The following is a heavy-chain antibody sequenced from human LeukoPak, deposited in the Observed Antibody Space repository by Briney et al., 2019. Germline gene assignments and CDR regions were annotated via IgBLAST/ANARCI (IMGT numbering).Heavy chain of an antibody. Sequence: SETLSLTCAVYGGSFSGYYWSWIRQPPGKGLEWIGEINHSGSTNYNPSLKSRVTISVDTSKNQFSLKLSSVTAADTAVYYCARAERCGGDCFDYWGQGTLVTVSS. D-gene: IGHD2-21*01. V-gene: IGHV4-34*01. J-gene: IGHJ4*02. CDR1: GGSFSGYY. CDR2: INHSGST. CDR3: ARAERCGGDCFDY.